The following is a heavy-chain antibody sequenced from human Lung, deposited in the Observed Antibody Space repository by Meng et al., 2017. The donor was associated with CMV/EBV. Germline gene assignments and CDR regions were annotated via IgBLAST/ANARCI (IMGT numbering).Heavy chain of an antibody. CDR2: ISSGGYPI. J-gene: IGHJ6*02. Sequence: GESLKISCVASGFSFSDYYMSWIRQSPEKGLEWVSYISSGGYPIFYADSVEGRFTISRDNAKNSLYLQMDSLRGEDSAVYYCARDKGYRYGDVSSYYLGVAVWGQGTRVTVSS. V-gene: IGHV3-11*01. CDR3: ARDKGYRYGDVSSYYLGVAV. D-gene: IGHD5-18*01. CDR1: GFSFSDYY.